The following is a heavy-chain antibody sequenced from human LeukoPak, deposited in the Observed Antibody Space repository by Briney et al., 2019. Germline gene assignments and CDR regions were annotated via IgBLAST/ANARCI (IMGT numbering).Heavy chain of an antibody. CDR1: GFTFSTFP. V-gene: IGHV3-64D*06. Sequence: GGSLRLFCSASGFTFSTFPMHWVRQAPGKGLEYFSAISRNGDTTNYADSVKGRFTISRDNSKNRLYLQMSSLRPEDTAVYYCVKALTDDAFDIWGQGTMVTVSS. J-gene: IGHJ3*02. CDR2: ISRNGDTT. CDR3: VKALTDDAFDI.